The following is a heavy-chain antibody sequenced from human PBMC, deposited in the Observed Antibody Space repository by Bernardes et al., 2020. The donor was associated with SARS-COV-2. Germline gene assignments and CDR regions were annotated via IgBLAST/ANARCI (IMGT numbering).Heavy chain of an antibody. V-gene: IGHV1-2*06. Sequence: ASVKVSCKASGYTFTGYYMHWVRQAPGQGLEWMGRINPNSGGTNYAQKFQGRVTMTRDTSISTAYMELSRLRSDDTAVYYCARAWPSVAVAGCDYWGQGTLVTVSS. CDR3: ARAWPSVAVAGCDY. CDR2: INPNSGGT. J-gene: IGHJ4*02. D-gene: IGHD6-19*01. CDR1: GYTFTGYY.